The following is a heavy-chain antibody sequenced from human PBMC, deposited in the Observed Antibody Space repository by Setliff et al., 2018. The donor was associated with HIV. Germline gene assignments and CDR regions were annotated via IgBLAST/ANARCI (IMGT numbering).Heavy chain of an antibody. D-gene: IGHD3-3*01. J-gene: IGHJ5*02. CDR1: GGSISSHY. V-gene: IGHV4-59*11. CDR3: ARAGGPFYDFWSGPRWFDP. Sequence: SETLSLTCTVSGGSISSHYWSWIRQPPGKGLEWIGYIYYSGSTNYNPSLKSRVTISVDTSKNQLSLKLSSVTAADTAVYYCARAGGPFYDFWSGPRWFDPWGQGTLVTVS. CDR2: IYYSGST.